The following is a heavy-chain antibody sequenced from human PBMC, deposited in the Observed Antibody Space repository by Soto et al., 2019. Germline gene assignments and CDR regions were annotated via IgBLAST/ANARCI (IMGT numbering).Heavy chain of an antibody. V-gene: IGHV4-31*03. CDR3: ARDGIGPAAMRYGMDV. CDR1: GGSISSGGYY. CDR2: IDYSGST. D-gene: IGHD2-2*01. J-gene: IGHJ6*02. Sequence: QVQLQESGPGLVKPSPTLSLTCTVSGGSISSGGYYWSWIRQHPGKGLEWIGYIDYSGSTYYNPSLKSRVTISVDTYKNQISLKLSSVTAADTAVDYCARDGIGPAAMRYGMDVWGQGTTVTVSS.